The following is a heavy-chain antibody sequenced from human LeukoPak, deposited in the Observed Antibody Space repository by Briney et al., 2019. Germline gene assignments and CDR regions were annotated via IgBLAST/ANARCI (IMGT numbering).Heavy chain of an antibody. D-gene: IGHD6-13*01. Sequence: ASVKVSCKASGGTFSSYAISWVRQAPGQGLEWMGGIIPIFGTTNYAQKFQGRVTITADKSTRTAYMELSSLRSEDTAFYYCARGLENDSSSWYYGGQGTLVTVSS. V-gene: IGHV1-69*06. CDR2: IIPIFGTT. CDR1: GGTFSSYA. CDR3: ARGLENDSSSWYY. J-gene: IGHJ4*02.